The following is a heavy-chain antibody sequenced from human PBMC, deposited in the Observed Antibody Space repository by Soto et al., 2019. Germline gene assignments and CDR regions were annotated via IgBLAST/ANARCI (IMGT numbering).Heavy chain of an antibody. J-gene: IGHJ4*02. V-gene: IGHV4-4*07. CDR2: IHTTEST. CDR3: ARALSSAAGLYFDY. D-gene: IGHD6-13*01. CDR1: GGSISSYY. Sequence: PSETLSLTCTVSGGSISSYYWSWIRQPAGKGMEWIGRIHTTESTNYNPSLKSRVTMSIDTSNNQFSLKLSSLTAADTAVYYCARALSSAAGLYFDYWGQGTLVTVSS.